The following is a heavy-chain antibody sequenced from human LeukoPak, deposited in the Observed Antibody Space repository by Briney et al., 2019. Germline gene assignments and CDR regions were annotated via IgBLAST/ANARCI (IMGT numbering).Heavy chain of an antibody. CDR1: GFTFSSYA. D-gene: IGHD2-2*01. CDR2: ISGSGGST. CDR3: AKRAGGYCSSTSCYSAFDY. J-gene: IGHJ4*02. Sequence: GGSLRLSCAASGFTFSSYAMSWVRQAPGKGLEWVSAISGSGGSTYYADSVKGRFTTSRDNSKNTLYLQMNSLRAEDTAVYYCAKRAGGYCSSTSCYSAFDYWGQGTLVTVSS. V-gene: IGHV3-23*01.